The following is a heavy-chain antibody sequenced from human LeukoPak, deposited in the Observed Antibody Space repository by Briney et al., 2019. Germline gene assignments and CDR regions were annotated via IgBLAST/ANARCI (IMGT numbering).Heavy chain of an antibody. CDR3: ARDPRGNYDSSGYSEY. D-gene: IGHD3-22*01. Sequence: SQTLSLTCAISGDSVSSNSAAWNWIRQSPSRGLEWLGRTYYRSKWHNDYAVSVKSRITINPDTSKNQVSLQLNSVTPEDTAVYYCARDPRGNYDSSGYSEYWGQGTLVTVSS. J-gene: IGHJ4*02. V-gene: IGHV6-1*01. CDR2: TYYRSKWHN. CDR1: GDSVSSNSAA.